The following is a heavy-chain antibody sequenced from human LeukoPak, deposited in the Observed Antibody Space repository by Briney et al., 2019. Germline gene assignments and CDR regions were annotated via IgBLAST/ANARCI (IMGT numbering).Heavy chain of an antibody. CDR1: GFTFSSYW. V-gene: IGHV3-74*01. CDR3: ATYDFWSGYYGY. Sequence: SGGSLRLSCAASGFTFSSYWMHWVRQAPGKGLVWVSRINSDGSSTSYADSVKGRFTISRDNAKNTLYLQMNSLRAEDTAVYYCATYDFWSGYYGYWGQGTLVTVS. J-gene: IGHJ4*02. D-gene: IGHD3-3*01. CDR2: INSDGSST.